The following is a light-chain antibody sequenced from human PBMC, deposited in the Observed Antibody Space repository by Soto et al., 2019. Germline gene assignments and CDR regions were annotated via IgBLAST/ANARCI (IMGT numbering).Light chain of an antibody. CDR2: DVS. CDR3: RSYASSSTLYV. Sequence: QSVLTQPASVSGSPGQSITISCTGTSSDVGAYNYVSWYQQHPGKAPKLMIYDVSNRPSGVSNRFSGSKSGYTASLTFSGLQAEDEADYYCRSYASSSTLYVFGTGTKVTVL. CDR1: SSDVGAYNY. J-gene: IGLJ1*01. V-gene: IGLV2-14*01.